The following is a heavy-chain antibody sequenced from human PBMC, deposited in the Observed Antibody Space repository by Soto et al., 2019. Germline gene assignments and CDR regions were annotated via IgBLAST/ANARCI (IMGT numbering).Heavy chain of an antibody. D-gene: IGHD1-1*01. CDR1: GFTFSSYW. CDR2: IKQDGSEK. CDR3: ARELPKPTGDAFDI. V-gene: IGHV3-7*03. J-gene: IGHJ3*02. Sequence: GGSLRLSCAASGFTFSSYWMSWVRQAPGKGLEWVANIKQDGSEKYYVDSVKGRFTISRDNAKNSLYLQMNSLRAEDTAVYYCARELPKPTGDAFDILGQGTMVTVSS.